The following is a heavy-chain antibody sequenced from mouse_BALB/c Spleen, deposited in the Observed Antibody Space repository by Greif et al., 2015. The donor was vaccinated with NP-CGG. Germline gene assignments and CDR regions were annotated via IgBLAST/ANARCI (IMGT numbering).Heavy chain of an antibody. J-gene: IGHJ3*01. V-gene: IGHV5-4*02. CDR3: ARDKDDGYYG. D-gene: IGHD2-3*01. CDR1: GFAFSDYY. Sequence: DVHLVESGGGLVKPGGSLKLSCAASGFAFSDYYMYWVRQTPEKRLEWVATISDGGSYTYYPDSVKGRFTISRDNAKNNLHLQMSSLKSEDTAMYYCARDKDDGYYGWGQGTLVTVSA. CDR2: ISDGGSYT.